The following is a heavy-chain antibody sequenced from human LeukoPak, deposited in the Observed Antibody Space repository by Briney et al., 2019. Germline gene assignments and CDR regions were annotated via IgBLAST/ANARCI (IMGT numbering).Heavy chain of an antibody. J-gene: IGHJ6*02. V-gene: IGHV3-30*03. Sequence: TGGSLRLSCAASGFTFSSYSMNWVRQAPGKGLEWVAVISYDGSHKYSADSVKGRFTISRDNSKNTLYLQMNSLRTEDTAVYFCSASRPHYGDYYGLDVWGHGTTVTVSS. CDR2: ISYDGSHK. CDR1: GFTFSSYS. D-gene: IGHD4/OR15-4a*01. CDR3: SASRPHYGDYYGLDV.